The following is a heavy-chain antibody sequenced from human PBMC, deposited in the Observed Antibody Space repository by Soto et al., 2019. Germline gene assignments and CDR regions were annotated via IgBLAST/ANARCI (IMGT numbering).Heavy chain of an antibody. V-gene: IGHV3-11*01. D-gene: IGHD5-18*01. CDR1: GFTFSDYY. Sequence: GGSLRLSCAASGFTFSDYYMSWIRQAPGKGLEWVSYISSSGSTIYYADSVKGRFTISRDNAKNSLYLQMNSLRGEDTAVYYCAGEGIQLWLHAFDIWGQGTMVTVSS. CDR3: AGEGIQLWLHAFDI. CDR2: ISSSGSTI. J-gene: IGHJ3*02.